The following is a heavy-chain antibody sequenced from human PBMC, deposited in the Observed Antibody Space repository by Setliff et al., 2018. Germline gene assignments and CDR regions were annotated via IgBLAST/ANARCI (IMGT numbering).Heavy chain of an antibody. Sequence: ASVKVSCKASGYSFSNYDIMWVRQAPGQGLEWMGWISVYTGHTKSAQKFQGRVTMTTDTSTSTAYMELRSLTSDDTAVYYCARSQWDRLWFKELLSNWGQGTLVTVSS. V-gene: IGHV1-18*01. CDR3: ARSQWDRLWFKELLSN. J-gene: IGHJ4*02. CDR2: ISVYTGHT. D-gene: IGHD3-10*01. CDR1: GYSFSNYD.